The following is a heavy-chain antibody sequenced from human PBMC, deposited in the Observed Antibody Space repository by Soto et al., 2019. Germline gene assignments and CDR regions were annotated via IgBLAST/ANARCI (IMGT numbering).Heavy chain of an antibody. CDR1: GFTFSSYG. Sequence: GGSLRLSCAASGFTFSSYGMHWVRQAPGKGLEWVAVISYDGSNKYYADSVKGRFTISRDNSKNTLYLQMNSLRAEDTAVYYCAKDINSCGYGAVDYWGQGTLVTVSS. CDR2: ISYDGSNK. V-gene: IGHV3-30*18. D-gene: IGHD5-18*01. CDR3: AKDINSCGYGAVDY. J-gene: IGHJ4*02.